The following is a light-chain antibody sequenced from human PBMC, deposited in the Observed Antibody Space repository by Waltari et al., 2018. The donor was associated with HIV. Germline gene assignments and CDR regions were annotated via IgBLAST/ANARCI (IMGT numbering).Light chain of an antibody. J-gene: IGLJ3*02. Sequence: SYDLTQPPSVSVSPGQTARITCSGDSLPKEYVQWYQQKPGQAPVLLIYKDIKRPSGIPERFSGSTSGTTVTLTISGVQAEDEADYYCQSADTTAWVFGGGTKLTVL. V-gene: IGLV3-25*03. CDR2: KDI. CDR1: SLPKEY. CDR3: QSADTTAWV.